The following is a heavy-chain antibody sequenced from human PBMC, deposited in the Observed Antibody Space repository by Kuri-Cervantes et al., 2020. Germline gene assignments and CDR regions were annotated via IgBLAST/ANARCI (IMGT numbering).Heavy chain of an antibody. D-gene: IGHD3-10*01. J-gene: IGHJ6*02. CDR3: ARDSGVWFGDYYYGMDV. V-gene: IGHV3-33*01. CDR1: GFTFSSYG. CDR2: IWYDGSNK. Sequence: GGSLRLSCAASGFTFSSYGMHWVRQAPGKGLEWVAVIWYDGSNKYYADSVKGRFTISRDNSKNTLYLQMNSLRAEDTAVYYCARDSGVWFGDYYYGMDVWGQGTTVTVSS.